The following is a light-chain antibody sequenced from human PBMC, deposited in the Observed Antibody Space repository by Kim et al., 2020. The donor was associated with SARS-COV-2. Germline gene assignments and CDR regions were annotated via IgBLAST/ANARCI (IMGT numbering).Light chain of an antibody. Sequence: GDRDSNTCRERQSISSYLNWEQQKTGKAPKLRIYAAASLQSGVTARFRGSGSGTDFTHTNSSLQPEDFATYYCEQSYSTPSSITFGQGTRLEIK. CDR1: QSISSY. CDR3: EQSYSTPSSIT. J-gene: IGKJ5*01. V-gene: IGKV1-39*01. CDR2: AAA.